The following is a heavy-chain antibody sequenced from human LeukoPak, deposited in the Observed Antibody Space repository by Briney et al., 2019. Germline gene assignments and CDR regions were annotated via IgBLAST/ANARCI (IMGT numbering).Heavy chain of an antibody. CDR3: SRLPTGCPNWFDC. J-gene: IGHJ5*01. CDR2: ILYTGNT. CDR1: GGSFTSSSSS. D-gene: IGHD3-9*01. V-gene: IGHV4-39*03. Sequence: SETLSLTCTVSGGSFTSSSSSWGWIRQPPGKGLEWIGSILYTGNTDYTPSLKSRVTISVDTSKNQFSLKLSSVTAAATAVYYCSRLPTGCPNWFDCWGQGSLVSVCS.